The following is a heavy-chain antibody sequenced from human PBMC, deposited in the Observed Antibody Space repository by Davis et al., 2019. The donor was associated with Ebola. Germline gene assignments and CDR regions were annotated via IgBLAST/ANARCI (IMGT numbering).Heavy chain of an antibody. CDR1: GFTFSSYS. Sequence: GESLKISCAASGFTFSSYSMNWVRQAPGKGLEWVSSISSSSSTIYYADSVKGRFTISRDNAKNSLYLQMNSLRAEDTAVYYCAKYTRGYDYIWGSYRLYGPIDYWGQGTLVTVSS. J-gene: IGHJ4*02. D-gene: IGHD3-16*02. CDR3: AKYTRGYDYIWGSYRLYGPIDY. CDR2: ISSSSSTI. V-gene: IGHV3-48*01.